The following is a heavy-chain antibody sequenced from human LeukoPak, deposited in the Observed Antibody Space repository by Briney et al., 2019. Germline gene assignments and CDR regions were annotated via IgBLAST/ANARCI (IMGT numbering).Heavy chain of an antibody. CDR1: DDSISDYY. J-gene: IGHJ2*01. D-gene: IGHD3-22*01. Sequence: PSETLSLTCTVSDDSISDYYRGWIRQPPGKGLEWIGTMYYSGSTYYNPSLKSRVTISVDTSKNQFSLKLSSVTAADTAVYYCATSADSTGYYYEGFFDLWGRGILVTVSS. V-gene: IGHV4-59*04. CDR2: MYYSGST. CDR3: ATSADSTGYYYEGFFDL.